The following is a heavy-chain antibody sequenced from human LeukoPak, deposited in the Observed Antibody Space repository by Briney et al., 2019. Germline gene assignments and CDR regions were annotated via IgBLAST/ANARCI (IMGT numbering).Heavy chain of an antibody. J-gene: IGHJ3*02. V-gene: IGHV3-21*01. CDR3: ARGFTGI. CDR1: GFTFSTHS. CDR2: IISSSSYI. Sequence: GWSLRLSCAASGFTFSTHSMNWVRQAPGKGLEWVAYIISSSSYIEYADSVKGRFTISRDNAKNLVYLQMNSLRAEDTAVYYCARGFTGIWGQGTMVTVSS. D-gene: IGHD3-10*01.